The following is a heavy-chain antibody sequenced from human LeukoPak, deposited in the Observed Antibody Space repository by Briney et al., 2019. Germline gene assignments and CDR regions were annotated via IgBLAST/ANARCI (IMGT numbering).Heavy chain of an antibody. J-gene: IGHJ4*02. CDR1: GYTFTSYG. CDR2: IYPSDSDT. Sequence: KVSCKASGYTFTSYGISWVRQAPGQGLEWMGIIYPSDSDTRYSPSFQGQVTISADKSSSTAYLQWSSLKASDTAMYYCASSTESGSYHDWGQGTLVTVSS. CDR3: ASSTESGSYHD. D-gene: IGHD1-26*01. V-gene: IGHV5-51*01.